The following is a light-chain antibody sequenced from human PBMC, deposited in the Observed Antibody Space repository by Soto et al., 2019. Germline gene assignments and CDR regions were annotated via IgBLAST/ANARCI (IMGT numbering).Light chain of an antibody. CDR3: KSFTTSDTYV. V-gene: IGLV2-14*01. J-gene: IGLJ1*01. CDR2: DVS. Sequence: QPASVSGSPGQSIAISCTGTSSDVGAYNYVSWYLQYPGKAPKLVIFDVSFRPSGVSNRFSGSKSGNTASLTISGLQAEDEADYYCKSFTTSDTYVFGTGTKLTVL. CDR1: SSDVGAYNY.